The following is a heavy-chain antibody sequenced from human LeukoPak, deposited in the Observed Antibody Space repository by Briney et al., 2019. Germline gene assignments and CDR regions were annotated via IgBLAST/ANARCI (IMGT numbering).Heavy chain of an antibody. CDR1: GGSISSRSYY. D-gene: IGHD1-26*01. CDR3: ARGSYYRNFGY. Sequence: KSSETLSLTCTVSGGSISSRSYYWGWIRQPPGKGLEWIGTIYYSGSTYYNPSLKSRVTISADTSKNQFSLKLSSVTAADTAVYYCARGSYYRNFGYWGQGTLVTVSS. CDR2: IYYSGST. J-gene: IGHJ4*02. V-gene: IGHV4-39*07.